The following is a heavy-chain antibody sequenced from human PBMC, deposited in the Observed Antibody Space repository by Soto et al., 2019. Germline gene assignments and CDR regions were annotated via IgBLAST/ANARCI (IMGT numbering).Heavy chain of an antibody. J-gene: IGHJ4*02. Sequence: ASVKVSCKASGGTFSSYAISWVRQAPGQGLEWMGGIIPIFGTANYAQKFQGRVTITADESTSTAYMELSSLRSEDTAVYYCARDAGILAAAGTAYRGQGTLVTVSS. CDR1: GGTFSSYA. CDR2: IIPIFGTA. CDR3: ARDAGILAAAGTAY. V-gene: IGHV1-69*13. D-gene: IGHD6-13*01.